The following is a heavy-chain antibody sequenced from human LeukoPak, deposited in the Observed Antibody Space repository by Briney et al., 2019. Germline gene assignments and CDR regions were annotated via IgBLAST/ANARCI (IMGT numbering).Heavy chain of an antibody. CDR1: GYTFTDYY. CDR2: INPNSGGT. D-gene: IGHD3-10*01. V-gene: IGHV1-2*02. J-gene: IGHJ3*02. Sequence: GASVKVSCKASGYTFTDYYMHWVRQAPGQGPEWMGWINPNSGGTNFAQKFQGRVTMTRDTSISTTYMELSSLKSDDTAVYYCARDGGLDIWGQGTMVTVSS. CDR3: ARDGGLDI.